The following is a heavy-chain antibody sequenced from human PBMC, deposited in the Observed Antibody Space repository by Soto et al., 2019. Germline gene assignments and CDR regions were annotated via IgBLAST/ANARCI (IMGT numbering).Heavy chain of an antibody. J-gene: IGHJ6*02. Sequence: QVQLVQSGAEVKKPGSSVKVSCKASGGTFSSYAISWVRQAPGQGLEWMGGIIPIFGTANYAQKFQGRVTITADESTSTAYVELSSLRSEDTAVYYCARFPYTIFGVVNHYYYYGMDVWGQGTTVTVSS. CDR1: GGTFSSYA. CDR3: ARFPYTIFGVVNHYYYYGMDV. CDR2: IIPIFGTA. V-gene: IGHV1-69*12. D-gene: IGHD3-3*01.